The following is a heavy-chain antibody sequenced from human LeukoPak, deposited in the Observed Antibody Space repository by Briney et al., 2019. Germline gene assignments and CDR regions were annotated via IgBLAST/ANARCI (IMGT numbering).Heavy chain of an antibody. CDR3: AKGGGYDIAGPFDY. J-gene: IGHJ4*02. CDR2: LSGSGITT. CDR1: GFTFSNSA. Sequence: GGSLRLSCAASGFTFSNSAMSWVRQAPGKGLEWVSTLSGSGITTYYADSVKGRFTISRDNSKNTLYLQMNTLRAEDSALYYCAKGGGYDIAGPFDYWGQGTLVTASS. V-gene: IGHV3-23*01. D-gene: IGHD5-12*01.